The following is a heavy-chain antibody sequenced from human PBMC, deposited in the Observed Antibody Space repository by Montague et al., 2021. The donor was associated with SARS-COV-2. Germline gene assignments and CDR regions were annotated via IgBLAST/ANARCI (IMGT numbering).Heavy chain of an antibody. CDR2: IYYSGSA. J-gene: IGHJ3*02. D-gene: IGHD2-21*02. V-gene: IGHV4-31*03. CDR3: ARIFCGGDCDGSGVFDI. CDR1: GYSIDSGGYF. Sequence: TLSLTCTVSGYSIDSGGYFCSWIRQHPGKGLEGIGFIYYSGSAYYNPSLESRGSISVDRSKNQFSLKLSSVTAADTAVYYCARIFCGGDCDGSGVFDIWGQGTMVTVSS.